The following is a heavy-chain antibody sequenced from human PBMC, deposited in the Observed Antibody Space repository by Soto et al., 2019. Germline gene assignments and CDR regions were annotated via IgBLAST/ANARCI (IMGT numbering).Heavy chain of an antibody. Sequence: SETLSLTCAAYGGSFSGYYWSWIRQPPGKGLEWIGEINHSGSTNYNPSLKSRVTISVDTSKNQFSLKLSSVTAADTAVYYCARVARGRYSDGRPYSGSYYWFNPWDQGTLVTVSS. V-gene: IGHV4-34*01. D-gene: IGHD1-26*01. CDR3: ARVARGRYSDGRPYSGSYYWFNP. J-gene: IGHJ5*02. CDR2: INHSGST. CDR1: GGSFSGYY.